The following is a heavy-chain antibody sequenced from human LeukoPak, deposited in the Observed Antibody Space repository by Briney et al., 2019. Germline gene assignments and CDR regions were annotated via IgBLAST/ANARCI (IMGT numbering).Heavy chain of an antibody. Sequence: GGSLRLSCAGSGFTFSRYSMNWVRQAPGKGLEWVSTISSHSIYIYYADSVKGRFTISGDNAKNSLSLQMNSLRAEDTAVYYCTRDASLSQPGGFDYWGQGTLVTVSS. V-gene: IGHV3-21*01. CDR3: TRDASLSQPGGFDY. CDR1: GFTFSRYS. D-gene: IGHD6-13*01. CDR2: ISSHSIYI. J-gene: IGHJ4*02.